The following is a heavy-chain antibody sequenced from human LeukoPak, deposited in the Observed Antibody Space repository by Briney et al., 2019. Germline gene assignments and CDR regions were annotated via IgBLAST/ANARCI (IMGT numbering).Heavy chain of an antibody. D-gene: IGHD4/OR15-4a*01. J-gene: IGHJ3*02. V-gene: IGHV4-59*10. CDR1: GGSFSSYY. Sequence: SETLSLTCAVYGGSFSSYYCSWIRQPAGKGLEWIGRIYTSGSTNYNPSLKSRVTMSVDTSKNQFSLKLTSVTAADTAVYYCARAKDNYRGNDAFDIWGQGTMVTVSS. CDR2: IYTSGST. CDR3: ARAKDNYRGNDAFDI.